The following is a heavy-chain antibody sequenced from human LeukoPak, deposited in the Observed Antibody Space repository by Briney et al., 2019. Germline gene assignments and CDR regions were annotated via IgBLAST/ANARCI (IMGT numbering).Heavy chain of an antibody. CDR3: ARVRLTTNLLDY. Sequence: ASVKVSCKASGYTFTGYYMHWVRQAPGQGLEWMGWINPNSGGTNYAQKFQGRVTMTRDTSISTAYVELSRLRSDDTAVYYCARVRLTTNLLDYWGQGTLVTVSS. V-gene: IGHV1-2*02. CDR1: GYTFTGYY. J-gene: IGHJ4*02. D-gene: IGHD4-11*01. CDR2: INPNSGGT.